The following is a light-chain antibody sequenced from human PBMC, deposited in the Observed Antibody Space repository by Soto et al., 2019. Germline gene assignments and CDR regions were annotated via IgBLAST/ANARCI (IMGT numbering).Light chain of an antibody. CDR1: NIGTKS. CDR2: DDQ. Sequence: SYELTQPPSVSVSPGQTASITCGGDNIGTKSVHWYQQRPGQAPVLVAYDDQKRPSGIPERFSGSNSGNTATLTISRVETGDEADYYCQVCERFSDHNFVFGDGTKLTVL. CDR3: QVCERFSDHNFV. V-gene: IGLV3-21*02. J-gene: IGLJ1*01.